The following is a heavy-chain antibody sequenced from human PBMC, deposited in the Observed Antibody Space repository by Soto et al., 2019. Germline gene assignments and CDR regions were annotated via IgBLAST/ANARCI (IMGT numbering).Heavy chain of an antibody. CDR1: GFTVSNTY. Sequence: EVQLVETGGGLIQPGGSLRLSCAASGFTVSNTYMTWVRQPPGKGLECVSVIYTAGGTNYADSVKGRFIISRDNSKNTLYLQMNRLRAEDKAVYYCARALPVAKGGFDPWGQGTLVSVSS. CDR3: ARALPVAKGGFDP. D-gene: IGHD2-2*01. V-gene: IGHV3-53*02. J-gene: IGHJ5*02. CDR2: IYTAGGT.